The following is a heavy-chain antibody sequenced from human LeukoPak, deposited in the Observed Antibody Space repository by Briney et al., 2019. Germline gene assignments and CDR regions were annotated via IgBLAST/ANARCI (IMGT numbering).Heavy chain of an antibody. Sequence: PGGSLRLSCAASGFTFSSYSMNWVRQAPGKGLEWVSSISSSSSYIYYADSVKGRFTISRDNSKNTLFLQMNSLRAEDTAVYYCASDSSGWFMGEYFDYWGQGTLVTVSS. D-gene: IGHD6-19*01. J-gene: IGHJ4*02. CDR1: GFTFSSYS. CDR2: ISSSSSYI. CDR3: ASDSSGWFMGEYFDY. V-gene: IGHV3-21*01.